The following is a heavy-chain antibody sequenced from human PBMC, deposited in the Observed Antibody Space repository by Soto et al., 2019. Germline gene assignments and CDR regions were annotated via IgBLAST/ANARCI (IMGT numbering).Heavy chain of an antibody. V-gene: IGHV4-59*11. CDR2: IYYRGTT. CDR1: NGSLKHHL. CDR3: TRVATAVAS. Sequence: SETLSLTCTVSNGSLKHHLWSWIRPPPGKDLERIGNIYYRGTTNYNPSLQGRVTMSIDTSKNPFSLMLTSVTAAHTAVYYCTRVATAVASLGRGVLVTVSS. J-gene: IGHJ4*02. D-gene: IGHD5-18*01.